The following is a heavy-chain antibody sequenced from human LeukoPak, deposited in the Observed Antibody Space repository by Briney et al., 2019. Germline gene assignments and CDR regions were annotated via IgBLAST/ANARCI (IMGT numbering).Heavy chain of an antibody. CDR3: ARVDYGDYGLIRY. V-gene: IGHV3-21*01. J-gene: IGHJ4*02. Sequence: GGSLRLSCAASGFTFSTYNMNWVRQVPGKGLEWVSSITSSSTYMFYADSVKGRFTISRDNAKNSLYLQMNSLRAEDTAVYYCARVDYGDYGLIRYWGQGTLVTVSS. CDR1: GFTFSTYN. CDR2: ITSSSTYM. D-gene: IGHD4-17*01.